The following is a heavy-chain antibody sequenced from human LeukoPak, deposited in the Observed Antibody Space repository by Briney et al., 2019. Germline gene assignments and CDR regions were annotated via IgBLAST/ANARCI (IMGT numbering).Heavy chain of an antibody. CDR2: IYYSGST. CDR3: ARGSLGYCTNGVCYYDY. CDR1: GGSISSYY. D-gene: IGHD2-8*01. Sequence: SETLSLTCTVSGGSISSYYWSWIRQPPGKGLEWIGYIYYSGSTNYNPSLKSRVTISVDTSKNQFSLKLSSGTAADTAVYYCARGSLGYCTNGVCYYDYWGQGTLVTVSS. V-gene: IGHV4-59*01. J-gene: IGHJ4*02.